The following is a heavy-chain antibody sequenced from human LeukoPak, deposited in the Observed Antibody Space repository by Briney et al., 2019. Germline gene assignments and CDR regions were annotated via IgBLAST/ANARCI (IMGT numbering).Heavy chain of an antibody. D-gene: IGHD3-22*01. V-gene: IGHV3-20*04. J-gene: IGHJ4*02. CDR1: GFTFDDYG. CDR2: INWNGGST. CDR3: ARATHYYESSGYDY. Sequence: GGSLRLSCAASGFTFDDYGMSWVRQAPGKGLEWVSGINWNGGSTGYADSVKGRFTISRDNAKNTLYLQMNSLRAEDTALYYCARATHYYESSGYDYWGQGTLVTVSS.